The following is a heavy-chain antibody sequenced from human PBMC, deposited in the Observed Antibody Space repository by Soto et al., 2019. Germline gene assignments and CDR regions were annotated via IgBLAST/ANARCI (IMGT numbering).Heavy chain of an antibody. CDR2: VRHTGDT. J-gene: IGHJ5*02. CDR1: GASIKSYH. Sequence: QVQLQESGPGLVKPSETLSLTCAVSGASIKSYHWSWIRQPAGKGLEWVGRVRHTGDTNYNPSLKCRVTMTMDSSRTEISLNMTSVTAAATAVYFGAKDVSTRRWFDPSGQGVLVIVSS. CDR3: AKDVSTRRWFDP. V-gene: IGHV4-4*07.